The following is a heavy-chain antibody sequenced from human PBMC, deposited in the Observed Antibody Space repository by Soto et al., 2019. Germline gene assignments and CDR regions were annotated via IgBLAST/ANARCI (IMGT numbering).Heavy chain of an antibody. V-gene: IGHV3-30*18. CDR2: ISYDGSNK. Sequence: PGGSLRLSCAASGFTFSSYGMHWVRQAPGKGLEWVAVISYDGSNKYYADSVKGRFTISRDNSKNTLYLQMNSLRAEDTAVYYCAKARDSSSSFYYYGMDVWGQGTKVTVSS. D-gene: IGHD6-6*01. J-gene: IGHJ6*02. CDR1: GFTFSSYG. CDR3: AKARDSSSSFYYYGMDV.